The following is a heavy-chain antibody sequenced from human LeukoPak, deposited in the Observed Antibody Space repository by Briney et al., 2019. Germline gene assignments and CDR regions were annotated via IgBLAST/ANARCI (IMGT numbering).Heavy chain of an antibody. CDR2: FDPEDGET. CDR1: GYTLTELS. J-gene: IGHJ4*02. D-gene: IGHD3-16*02. V-gene: IGHV1-24*01. Sequence: ASVKVSCKVSGYTLTELSMHWVRQAPGKGLEWMGGFDPEDGETIYAQKFRGRVTMTEDTSTDTAYMELSSLRSEDTAVYYCATSPVGMITFGGVIEPVLDYWGQGTLVTVSS. CDR3: ATSPVGMITFGGVIEPVLDY.